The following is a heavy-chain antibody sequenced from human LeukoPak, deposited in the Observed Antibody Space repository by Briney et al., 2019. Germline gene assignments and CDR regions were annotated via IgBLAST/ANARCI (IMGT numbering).Heavy chain of an antibody. D-gene: IGHD3-10*01. Sequence: GGSLRLSCATSGFTFSNYAMSWVRQAPGKGLEWVSGISGSGTPTYYADSVKGRFTISRDDSKNTVYLQMNSLRAEDTAVYSCAKYTSGTSYRGLDQWGQGTLVTVSS. CDR3: AKYTSGTSYRGLDQ. CDR2: ISGSGTPT. CDR1: GFTFSNYA. V-gene: IGHV3-23*01. J-gene: IGHJ4*02.